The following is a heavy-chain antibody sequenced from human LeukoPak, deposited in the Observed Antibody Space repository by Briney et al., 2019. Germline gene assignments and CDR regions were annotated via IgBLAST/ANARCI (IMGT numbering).Heavy chain of an antibody. CDR1: GGSISSSSYY. CDR3: ARDRGYSYGSAWFDP. J-gene: IGHJ5*02. Sequence: PSETLSLTCTVSGGSISSSSYYWGWIRQPPGKGLEWIGSIYYSGSTYYNPSLKSRVTISVDTSKNQFSLKLSSVTAADTAVYYCARDRGYSYGSAWFDPWGQGTLVTVSS. D-gene: IGHD5-18*01. CDR2: IYYSGST. V-gene: IGHV4-39*07.